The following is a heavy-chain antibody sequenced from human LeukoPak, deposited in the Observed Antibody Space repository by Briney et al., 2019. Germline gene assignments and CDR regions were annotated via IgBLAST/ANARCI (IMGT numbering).Heavy chain of an antibody. D-gene: IGHD4-17*01. V-gene: IGHV1-8*01. Sequence: ASVKVSCKASGYTFTSYDINWVRQATGQGLEWMGWMNPKSGNTGYAQKFQGRVTMTRSTSVSTAYMELSSLRAEDTAVYYCARDTDTVTTILDYWGQGTLVTVSS. CDR2: MNPKSGNT. CDR3: ARDTDTVTTILDY. CDR1: GYTFTSYD. J-gene: IGHJ4*02.